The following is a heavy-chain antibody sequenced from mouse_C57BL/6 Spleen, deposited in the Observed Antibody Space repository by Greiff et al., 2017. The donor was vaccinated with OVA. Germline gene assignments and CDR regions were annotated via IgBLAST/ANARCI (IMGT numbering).Heavy chain of an antibody. V-gene: IGHV5-4*01. CDR3: ARVQGAYWYFDV. Sequence: EVQLVESGGGLVKPGGSLKLSCAASGFTFSSYAMSWVRQTPEKRLEWVATISDGGSYTYYPDNVKGRFTISRDNAKNNLYLQKGHLKSEDTAMYYCARVQGAYWYFDVWGTGTTVTVSS. CDR2: ISDGGSYT. CDR1: GFTFSSYA. J-gene: IGHJ1*03.